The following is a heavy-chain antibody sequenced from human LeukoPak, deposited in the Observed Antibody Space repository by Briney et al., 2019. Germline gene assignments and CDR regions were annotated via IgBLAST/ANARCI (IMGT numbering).Heavy chain of an antibody. J-gene: IGHJ6*03. V-gene: IGHV4-38-2*02. CDR1: GYSISSGYY. CDR2: IYHSGST. Sequence: ASETLSLTCTVSGYSISSGYYWGWIRQPPGKGLEWIGSIYHSGSTYYNPSLKSRVTISVDTSKNQFSLKLSSVTAADTAVYYCAREQHSQLYYYNYYMDVWGKGTTVTVSS. D-gene: IGHD1-1*01. CDR3: AREQHSQLYYYNYYMDV.